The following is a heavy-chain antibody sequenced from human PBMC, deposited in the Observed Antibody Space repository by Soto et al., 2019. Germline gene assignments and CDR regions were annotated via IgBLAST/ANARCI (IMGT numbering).Heavy chain of an antibody. V-gene: IGHV5-51*01. CDR3: ARHSAH. Sequence: PGAALKSSCGGSGYSFTSYWRGWVRQMPGKGLQWMGIIYPGDSDTRYSPSFQGQVTISADKSISTAYLQWSSLKASDTAMYYSARHSAHWGQGTLVTVSS. J-gene: IGHJ1*01. CDR1: GYSFTSYW. CDR2: IYPGDSDT.